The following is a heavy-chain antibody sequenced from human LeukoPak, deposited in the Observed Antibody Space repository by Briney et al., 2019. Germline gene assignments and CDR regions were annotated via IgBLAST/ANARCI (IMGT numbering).Heavy chain of an antibody. CDR1: GGSISNTNW. J-gene: IGHJ4*02. CDR3: ARGGGCRSTSCDFDH. CDR2: ISLTGLT. V-gene: IGHV4-4*02. D-gene: IGHD2-2*01. Sequence: SETLSLTCGVSGGSISNTNWWSWVRQPPGQGLEWIGEISLTGLTHYNPSLESRVTVSLDKSKNQLSLNLTSVTAADTAVYYCARGGGCRSTSCDFDHWGQGTLVTVSS.